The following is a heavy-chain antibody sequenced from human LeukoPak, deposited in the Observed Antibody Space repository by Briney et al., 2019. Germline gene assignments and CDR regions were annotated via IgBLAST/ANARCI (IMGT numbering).Heavy chain of an antibody. CDR1: GFTVSSNY. CDR3: ARAITLRYYFDY. V-gene: IGHV3-66*02. D-gene: IGHD3-10*01. CDR2: FYSGGST. J-gene: IGHJ4*02. Sequence: GGSLRLSCAASGFTVSSNYMSWVRQAPGKGLEWVSVFYSGGSTYYADSVKGRFTISRDNSKNTLYLQMNSLRAEDTAVYYCARAITLRYYFDYWGQGTLVTVS.